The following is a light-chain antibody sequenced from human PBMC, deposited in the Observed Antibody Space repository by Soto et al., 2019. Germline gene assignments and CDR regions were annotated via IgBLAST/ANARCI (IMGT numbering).Light chain of an antibody. J-gene: IGKJ3*01. CDR2: AAS. CDR3: QQGNSFPFT. Sequence: VHMTLSASSLSASVGNSVTIVCRASQSIVIYLNWYLQKQGKAPKLLIYAASSLQSGVSSRFSGSGYGTDFNLTISSLQTEDFATYYCQQGNSFPFTFGPGTKVDIK. V-gene: IGKV1-39*01. CDR1: QSIVIY.